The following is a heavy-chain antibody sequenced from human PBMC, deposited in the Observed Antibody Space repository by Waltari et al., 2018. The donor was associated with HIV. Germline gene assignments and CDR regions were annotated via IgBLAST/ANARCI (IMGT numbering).Heavy chain of an antibody. CDR3: ARDRASYYYDSSGLDY. D-gene: IGHD3-22*01. J-gene: IGHJ4*02. CDR2: IYYSGST. CDR1: GGSISSYY. V-gene: IGHV4-59*01. Sequence: QVQLQESGPGLVKPSETLSLTCTVSGGSISSYYWSWIRQPPGKGLEWIGYIYYSGSTNYNPSRKSRVTISVDTSKNQFSLKLSAVTAADTAVYYCARDRASYYYDSSGLDYWGQGTLVTVSS.